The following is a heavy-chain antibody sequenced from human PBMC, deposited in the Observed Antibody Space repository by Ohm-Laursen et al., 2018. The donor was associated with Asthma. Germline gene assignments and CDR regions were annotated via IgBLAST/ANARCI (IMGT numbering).Heavy chain of an antibody. CDR2: IYSGGST. CDR1: GFTVSSNY. CDR3: ARDADYGGNPDAFDI. J-gene: IGHJ3*02. V-gene: IGHV3-53*01. D-gene: IGHD4-23*01. Sequence: SLRLSCAASGFTVSSNYMSWVRQAPGKGLEWVSVIYSGGSTYYADSVKGRFTISRDNSKNTLYLQMNSLRAEDTAVYYCARDADYGGNPDAFDIWGQGTMVTVSS.